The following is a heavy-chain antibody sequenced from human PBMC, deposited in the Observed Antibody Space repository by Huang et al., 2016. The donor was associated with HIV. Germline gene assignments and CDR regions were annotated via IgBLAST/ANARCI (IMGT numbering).Heavy chain of an antibody. CDR3: VRSTSGYYYRTDY. CDR2: IYPCDADT. CDR1: GFSFTNYW. V-gene: IGHV5-51*01. J-gene: IGHJ4*02. Sequence: EVQLAQSGTEVKKPGESLKISCKGSGFSFTNYWIGWVRQMPGTGREWLGIIYPCDADTKDSPSFQGQVTISADKSINTAYLQWSSLKASDTAMYYCVRSTSGYYYRTDYWGQGTLVTVSS. D-gene: IGHD3-22*01.